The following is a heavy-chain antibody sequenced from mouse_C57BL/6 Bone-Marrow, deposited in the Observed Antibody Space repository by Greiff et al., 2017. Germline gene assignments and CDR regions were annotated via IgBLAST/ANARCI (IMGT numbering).Heavy chain of an antibody. CDR2: IDPSDSYT. CDR3: ARDYSNYFYAMDY. D-gene: IGHD2-5*01. V-gene: IGHV1-69*01. Sequence: QVQLQQPGAELVMPGASVKLSCKASGYTFTSYWMHWVKQRPGQGLEWIGEIDPSDSYTNYNQKFKGKSTLTVDKYSSTAYMQLSSLTSEDSAVYYCARDYSNYFYAMDYWGQGTSVTVSS. J-gene: IGHJ4*01. CDR1: GYTFTSYW.